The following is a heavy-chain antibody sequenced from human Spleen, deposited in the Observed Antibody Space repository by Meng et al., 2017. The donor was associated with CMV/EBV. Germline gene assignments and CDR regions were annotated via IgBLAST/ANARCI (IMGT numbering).Heavy chain of an antibody. J-gene: IGHJ6*02. Sequence: ASVKVSCKASGYTFTSYDINWVRQATGQGLEWMGWMNPNSGNTGYAQKFQGRVTITRNTSISTAYMELSSLRSEDTAVYYCAREMWGRENYYYGMDAWGQGTSVTVSS. D-gene: IGHD1-26*01. CDR3: AREMWGRENYYYGMDA. V-gene: IGHV1-8*03. CDR2: MNPNSGNT. CDR1: GYTFTSYD.